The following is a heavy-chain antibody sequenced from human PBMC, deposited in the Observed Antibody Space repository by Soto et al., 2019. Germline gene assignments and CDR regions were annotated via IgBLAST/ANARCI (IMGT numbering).Heavy chain of an antibody. D-gene: IGHD3-10*01. V-gene: IGHV1-2*04. CDR1: GYTFTGYY. CDR2: INPNSGGT. Sequence: ASVKVSCQASGYTFTGYYMHSVRLAPGQGLEWMGWINPNSGGTNYAQKFQGWVTMTRDTSISTAYMELSRMRSDDTAVYYCARGGVVRGVIITIDAFDIWGQGTMVTVSS. J-gene: IGHJ3*02. CDR3: ARGGVVRGVIITIDAFDI.